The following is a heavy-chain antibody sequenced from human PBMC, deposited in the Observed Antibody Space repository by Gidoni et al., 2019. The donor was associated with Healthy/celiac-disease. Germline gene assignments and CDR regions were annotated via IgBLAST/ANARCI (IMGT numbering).Heavy chain of an antibody. D-gene: IGHD3-3*01. CDR2: ISYDGSNK. J-gene: IGHJ2*01. CDR3: ARDFEDFWSGYYGWYFDL. CDR1: GFTFRSSA. V-gene: IGHV3-30*01. Sequence: QVQLVESGGGVVQPGRSLRLSCAASGFTFRSSAMPWVRQAPGKGLEWVAVISYDGSNKYYADSVKGRFTISRDNSKNTLYLQMNSLRAEDTAVYYCARDFEDFWSGYYGWYFDLWGRGTLVTVSS.